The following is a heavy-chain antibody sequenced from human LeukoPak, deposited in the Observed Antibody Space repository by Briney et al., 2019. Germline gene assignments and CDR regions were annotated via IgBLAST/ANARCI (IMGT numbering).Heavy chain of an antibody. V-gene: IGHV3-30*18. Sequence: GGSLRLSCAASGFTFSSYGMHWVRQAPGKGLEWVAVISYDGSNKYYADSVKGQFTISRDNSKNTLYLQMNSLRAEDTAVYYCAKEGNDQGYFDYWGQGTLVTVSS. J-gene: IGHJ4*02. CDR2: ISYDGSNK. CDR1: GFTFSSYG. CDR3: AKEGNDQGYFDY. D-gene: IGHD2-2*01.